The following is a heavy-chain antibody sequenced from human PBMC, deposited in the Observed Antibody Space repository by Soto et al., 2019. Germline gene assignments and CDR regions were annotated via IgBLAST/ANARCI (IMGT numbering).Heavy chain of an antibody. J-gene: IGHJ4*02. CDR1: GGSFSGYY. CDR3: ARGLSPTRSGSFSQ. CDR2: IDHSGSA. Sequence: PSETLSLTCAVYGGSFSGYYWTWIRQSPGKGLQWIGEIDHSGSASYTPSLKSRVTMLVDTSNNQFSLRLNSVTAADTAVYYCARGLSPTRSGSFSQWGQGTLVTVSS. V-gene: IGHV4-34*01. D-gene: IGHD3-10*01.